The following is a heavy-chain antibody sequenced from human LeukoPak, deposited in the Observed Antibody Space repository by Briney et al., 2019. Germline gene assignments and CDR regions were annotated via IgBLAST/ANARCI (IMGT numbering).Heavy chain of an antibody. Sequence: SETLSLTCTVSGGSVSDYYWSWIRQPPGKGLEWIGYIYYSGSTNYNSSLKSRVTISVDTSKNQFSLKLRSVTAADTAVYYCARVDTANNAFDIWGQGTMVTVSS. CDR3: ARVDTANNAFDI. D-gene: IGHD5-18*01. J-gene: IGHJ3*02. V-gene: IGHV4-59*02. CDR2: IYYSGST. CDR1: GGSVSDYY.